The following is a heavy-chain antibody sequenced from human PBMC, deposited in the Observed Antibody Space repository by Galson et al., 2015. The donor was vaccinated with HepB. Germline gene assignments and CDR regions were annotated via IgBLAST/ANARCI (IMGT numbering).Heavy chain of an antibody. CDR3: ARDPTLFGVVNRSFDY. Sequence: SLRLSCAASGFTFSSYGMHWVRQAPGRGLEWVAVIWYDGSNKYYADSVKGRFTISRDNSKNTLYLQMNSLRAEDTAVYYCARDPTLFGVVNRSFDYWGQGTLVTVSS. D-gene: IGHD3-3*01. CDR2: IWYDGSNK. J-gene: IGHJ4*02. CDR1: GFTFSSYG. V-gene: IGHV3-33*01.